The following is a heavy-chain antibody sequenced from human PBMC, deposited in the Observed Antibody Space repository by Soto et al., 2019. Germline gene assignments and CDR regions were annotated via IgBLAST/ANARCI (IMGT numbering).Heavy chain of an antibody. J-gene: IGHJ4*02. Sequence: GGSLRLSCAASGFTVSSNYMSWVRQAPGKGLEWVSVIYSGGSTYYADSVKGRFTISRDNSKNTLYLQMNSLRAEDTAVYYCASGGAYCGGDCYDTTHPKDYWGQGTLVTVSS. CDR2: IYSGGST. CDR3: ASGGAYCGGDCYDTTHPKDY. CDR1: GFTVSSNY. D-gene: IGHD2-21*02. V-gene: IGHV3-53*01.